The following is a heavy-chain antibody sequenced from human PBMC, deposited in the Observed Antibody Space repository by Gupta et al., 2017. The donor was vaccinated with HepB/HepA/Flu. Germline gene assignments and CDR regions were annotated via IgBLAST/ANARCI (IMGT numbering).Heavy chain of an antibody. CDR3: ARGEAVAGFGRGWYFDY. V-gene: IGHV3-66*01. CDR1: GFTVSSHY. J-gene: IGHJ4*02. D-gene: IGHD3-16*01. CDR2: IYTGDRT. Sequence: EVQLVESGGGLVQPGGSLRLSCAASGFTVSSHYMSWVRQAPGKGLEWVSTIYTGDRTYYADSVKDRFSISRDNVRNTLYLQMKSLRVEDTAVYYCARGEAVAGFGRGWYFDYWGQGTLVTASS.